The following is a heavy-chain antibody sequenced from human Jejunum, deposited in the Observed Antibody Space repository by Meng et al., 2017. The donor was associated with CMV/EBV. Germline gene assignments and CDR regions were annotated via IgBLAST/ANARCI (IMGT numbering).Heavy chain of an antibody. CDR1: GYPFIDYY. CDR2: INPNTGGT. V-gene: IGHV1-2*02. J-gene: IGHJ4*02. D-gene: IGHD3-16*01. Sequence: GYPFIDYYLFWVRQAPGQGLEWMGWINPNTGGTTYSQKFQGRVTMTRDTSISTAYMEVTRLRSDDTAVYYCARDWGAYTDYFFDYWGQGTLVTVSS. CDR3: ARDWGAYTDYFFDY.